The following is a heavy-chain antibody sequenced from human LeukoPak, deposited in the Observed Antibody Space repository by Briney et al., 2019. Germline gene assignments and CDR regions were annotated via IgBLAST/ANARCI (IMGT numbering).Heavy chain of an antibody. D-gene: IGHD2-21*02. CDR3: ARRPLRGRTWFDH. CDR2: IYWEDDK. CDR1: GFSPGTGWVG. V-gene: IGHV2-5*02. J-gene: IGHJ5*02. Sequence: GPTLLPPSLTLTLTTTFSGFSPGTGWVGVGWSRQPPGKALEWLALIYWEDDKGYSSSLKSRLTINKDTAKNQVVLTMTNMDAVDAATYYCARRPLRGRTWFDHWGQGTLVTVSS.